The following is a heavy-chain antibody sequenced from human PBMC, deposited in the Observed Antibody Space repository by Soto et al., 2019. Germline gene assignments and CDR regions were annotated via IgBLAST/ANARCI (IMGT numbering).Heavy chain of an antibody. CDR3: ARGGGFDSFDY. D-gene: IGHD3-10*01. J-gene: IGHJ4*02. Sequence: PSETLSLTCTVSGASITYGAYSWSWVRQTPGKGLEWIGYINHLETTFYNPSFESRLTLSIDRTKNQFSLNLKSMSAADRAVYFCARGGGFDSFDYWGQGTLVTVSS. V-gene: IGHV4-30-2*01. CDR1: GASITYGAYS. CDR2: INHLETT.